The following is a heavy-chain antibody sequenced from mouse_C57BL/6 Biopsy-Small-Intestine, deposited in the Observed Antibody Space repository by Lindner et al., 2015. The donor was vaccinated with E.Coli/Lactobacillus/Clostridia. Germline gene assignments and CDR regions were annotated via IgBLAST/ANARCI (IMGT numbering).Heavy chain of an antibody. V-gene: IGHV5-6*01. Sequence: VQLQESGGDLVKPGGSLKLSCAASGFTFSNYGMSWVRQTPDKRLEWVATISSGGTYTYYPDSVKGRFTISGDNAKNTLYLQMSSLKSEDTAMYYCATQLGRGFFDNWGQGTTLTVSS. CDR3: ATQLGRGFFDN. J-gene: IGHJ2*01. CDR2: ISSGGTYT. CDR1: GFTFSNYG. D-gene: IGHD4-1*02.